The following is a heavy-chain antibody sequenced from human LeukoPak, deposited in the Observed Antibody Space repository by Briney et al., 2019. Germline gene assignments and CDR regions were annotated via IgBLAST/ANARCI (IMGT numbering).Heavy chain of an antibody. D-gene: IGHD4-17*01. J-gene: IGHJ6*02. CDR2: ISSGSSTI. CDR1: GFTFTNYN. V-gene: IGHV3-48*02. CDR3: ARAVTTLSWYYYGMDV. Sequence: GGSLRLSCAASGFTFTNYNMNWVRQTPGKGLEWVSHISSGSSTIYYTDSVKGRFTISRDNAKNSLYLQMNSLRDEDTAVYYCARAVTTLSWYYYGMDVWGQGTTVTVSS.